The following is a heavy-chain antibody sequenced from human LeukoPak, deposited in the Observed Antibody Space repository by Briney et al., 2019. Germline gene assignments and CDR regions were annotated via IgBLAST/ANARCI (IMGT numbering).Heavy chain of an antibody. CDR3: ARSDGYGLVGI. D-gene: IGHD3-10*01. Sequence: SETLSLTCTVSGGSISSSRYYWGWIRQPPGKTLEWIGGIYSSGSTYYNSSLKSRVIILIDTAKNHFSLNLSSVTAADTAVYYCARSDGYGLVGIWGQGTMVTVPS. J-gene: IGHJ3*02. CDR1: GGSISSSRYY. CDR2: IYSSGST. V-gene: IGHV4-39*07.